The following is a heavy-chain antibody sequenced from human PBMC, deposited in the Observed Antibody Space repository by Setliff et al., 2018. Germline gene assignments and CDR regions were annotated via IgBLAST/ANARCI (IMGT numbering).Heavy chain of an antibody. CDR2: ISAYNGNT. CDR3: ARGLPTYNFDNPRVVWFDT. Sequence: ASVKVSCKASGYISTSYGITWVRQAPGQGLEWMGRISAYNGNTIYAQKFQGRITVTIESSTGTAYMELRSLTSEDTAIYYCARGLPTYNFDNPRVVWFDTWGQGALVTVSS. V-gene: IGHV1-18*01. J-gene: IGHJ5*02. D-gene: IGHD3-22*01. CDR1: GYISTSYG.